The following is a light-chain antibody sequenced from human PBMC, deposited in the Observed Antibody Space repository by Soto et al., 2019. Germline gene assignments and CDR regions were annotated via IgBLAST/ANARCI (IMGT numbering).Light chain of an antibody. V-gene: IGLV2-14*01. CDR3: SSYTSSSTLV. CDR2: DVS. J-gene: IGLJ2*01. CDR1: SSDVGAYNY. Sequence: QSVLTQPASMSGSPGQSITLSCTGTSSDVGAYNYVSWYQQHPGKAPKLMIYDVSNRPSGVSNRFSGSKSGNTASLTISGLQAEDEADYYCSSYTSSSTLVFGGGTKVTVL.